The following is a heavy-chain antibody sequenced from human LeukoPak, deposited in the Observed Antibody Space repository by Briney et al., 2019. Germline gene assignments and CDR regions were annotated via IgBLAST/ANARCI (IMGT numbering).Heavy chain of an antibody. V-gene: IGHV4-31*03. CDR1: GGSISSGGYS. CDR2: IYYSGST. CDR3: ATAGRRISGYPSWIYY. Sequence: PSETLSLTCTVSGGSISSGGYSWSWIRQHPGKGLEWIGYIYYSGSTYYNPSLKSRVTISVDTSKNQFSLKLSSVTAADTAVYYCATAGRRISGYPSWIYYWGQGTLVTVSS. J-gene: IGHJ4*02. D-gene: IGHD3-22*01.